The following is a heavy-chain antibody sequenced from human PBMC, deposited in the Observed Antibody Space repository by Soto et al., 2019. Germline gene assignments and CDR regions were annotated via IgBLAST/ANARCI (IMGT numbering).Heavy chain of an antibody. D-gene: IGHD4-17*01. Sequence: SETLSLTCTVSGGSISSGGYYWSWIRQHPGKGLEWIGYIYYSGSTNYNPSLKSRVTISVDTSKNQFSLKLSSVTAADTAVYYCARDSGDDYGDYWRWFDPWGQGTLVTVSS. CDR2: IYYSGST. CDR3: ARDSGDDYGDYWRWFDP. J-gene: IGHJ5*02. V-gene: IGHV4-61*08. CDR1: GGSISSGGYY.